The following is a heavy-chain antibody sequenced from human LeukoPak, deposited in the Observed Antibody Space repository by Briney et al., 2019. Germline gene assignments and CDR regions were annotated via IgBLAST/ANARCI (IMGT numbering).Heavy chain of an antibody. CDR3: ARAGSKWSVDYYYYMDV. J-gene: IGHJ6*03. CDR1: GGSISSGGYY. D-gene: IGHD2-15*01. V-gene: IGHV4-30-2*01. CDR2: IYHSGST. Sequence: SETLSLTCTVSGGSISSGGYYWSWIRQPPGKGLEWIGYIYHSGSTYYNPSLKSRVTISVDRSKNQFSLKLSSVTAADTAVYYCARAGSKWSVDYYYYMDVWGKGTTVTVSS.